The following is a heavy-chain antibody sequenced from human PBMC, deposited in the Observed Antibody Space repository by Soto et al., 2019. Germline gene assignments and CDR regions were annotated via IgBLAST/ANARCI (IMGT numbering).Heavy chain of an antibody. V-gene: IGHV3-23*01. CDR3: AKSRREGSSSLHFDY. CDR2: ISGSGGST. D-gene: IGHD6-6*01. J-gene: IGHJ4*02. CDR1: GFTFSSYA. Sequence: GGSLRLSCAASGFTFSSYAMSWVRQAPGKGLEWVSAISGSGGSTYYADSVKGRFTISRDNSKNTLYLQMNSLRAEDTAVYYCAKSRREGSSSLHFDYWGQGTLVTVSS.